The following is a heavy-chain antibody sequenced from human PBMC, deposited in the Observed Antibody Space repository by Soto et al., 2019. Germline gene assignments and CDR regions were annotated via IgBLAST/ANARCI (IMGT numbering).Heavy chain of an antibody. CDR1: GYTLTELS. D-gene: IGHD6-13*01. J-gene: IGHJ6*03. V-gene: IGHV1-24*01. CDR2: FDPENGDT. Sequence: GASVKVSCKVSGYTLTELSMHWVRQAPGKGLEWMGGFDPENGDTIYAQKFQGRVTMTKDTSTNTAYMELSSLRSDDTAVYYCARDPDSSSRYHSHYYSCSMDVWGKGPTVTSP. CDR3: ARDPDSSSRYHSHYYSCSMDV.